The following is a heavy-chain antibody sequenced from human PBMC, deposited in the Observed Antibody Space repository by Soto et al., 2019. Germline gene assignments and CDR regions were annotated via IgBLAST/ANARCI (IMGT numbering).Heavy chain of an antibody. D-gene: IGHD2-2*02. Sequence: QVQLVQSGAEVKKPGSSVKVSCKASGGTFSSYAISWVRQAPGQGLEWMGGIIPIFGTANYAQKFQGRVTITADESTSTAYMELSSLRSEDTAVYYCARSTGGYCSSTSCYTSNWFDPWGQGTLVTVSS. CDR3: ARSTGGYCSSTSCYTSNWFDP. J-gene: IGHJ5*02. CDR2: IIPIFGTA. CDR1: GGTFSSYA. V-gene: IGHV1-69*01.